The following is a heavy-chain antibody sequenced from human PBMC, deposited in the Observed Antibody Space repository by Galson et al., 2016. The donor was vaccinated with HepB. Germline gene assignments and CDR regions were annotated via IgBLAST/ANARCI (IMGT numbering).Heavy chain of an antibody. V-gene: IGHV3-30*18. CDR1: GFIVRNYG. CDR2: DSMDGRRK. D-gene: IGHD2/OR15-2a*01. CDR3: AKRHEYCPPVGCSVDY. Sequence: SLRPSCAGSGFIVRNYGLHWARLAPGKGLEWVAADSMDGRRKFYAGPVKGRFTISRDFSDNTLVLQMSSLSPDDTAVYYCAKRHEYCPPVGCSVDYWGQGTLVFVSS. J-gene: IGHJ4*02.